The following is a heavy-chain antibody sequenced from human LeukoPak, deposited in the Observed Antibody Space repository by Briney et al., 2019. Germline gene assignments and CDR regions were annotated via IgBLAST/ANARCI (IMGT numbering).Heavy chain of an antibody. CDR3: ARHPPIAAAGTGRWPPRYHNWFDP. D-gene: IGHD6-13*01. Sequence: SETLCLTCAVYGGSFSGYYWSWSRQPPGKGGGWIGEINDSGRTKYNPSPKSRVTISVDTSKNKISLKRSSVTAADTAVYYCARHPPIAAAGTGRWPPRYHNWFDPWGQGTLVTVSS. V-gene: IGHV4-34*01. CDR1: GGSFSGYY. CDR2: INDSGRT. J-gene: IGHJ5*02.